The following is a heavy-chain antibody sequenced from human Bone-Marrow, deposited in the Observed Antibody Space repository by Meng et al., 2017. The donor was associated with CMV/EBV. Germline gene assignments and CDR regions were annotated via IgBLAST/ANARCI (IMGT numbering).Heavy chain of an antibody. D-gene: IGHD2-21*01. CDR1: GFTFSSYS. Sequence: GGSLRLSCAASGFTFSSYSMNWVRQAPGKGPEWVSSISSSGSYIYYADSVKGRFTISRDNAQNSLYLQMDSLRAEDTAVYYCRCVPQDAFDIWGQGTMATVSS. J-gene: IGHJ3*02. V-gene: IGHV3-21*01. CDR3: RCVPQDAFDI. CDR2: ISSSGSYI.